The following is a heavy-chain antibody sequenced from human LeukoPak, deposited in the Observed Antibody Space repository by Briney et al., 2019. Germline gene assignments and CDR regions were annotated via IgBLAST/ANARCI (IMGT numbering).Heavy chain of an antibody. V-gene: IGHV4-34*01. CDR2: INHSGST. J-gene: IGHJ6*03. CDR3: ARRPSYYGSGSYYYYYYMDV. Sequence: SETLSLTCAVYGASFSGYYWSWIPQPPGKGLEWIGEINHSGSTNYNPSLKSRVTISVDTSKNQFSLKLSSVTAADTAVYYCARRPSYYGSGSYYYYYYMDVWGKGTTVTVSS. D-gene: IGHD3-10*01. CDR1: GASFSGYY.